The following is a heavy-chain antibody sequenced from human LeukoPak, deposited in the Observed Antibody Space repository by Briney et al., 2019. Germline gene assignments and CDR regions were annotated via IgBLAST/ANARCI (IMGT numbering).Heavy chain of an antibody. CDR2: IYYSGST. CDR3: ARDRVEGGAFDI. CDR1: GGSISSYY. V-gene: IGHV4-59*01. J-gene: IGHJ3*02. D-gene: IGHD3-16*01. Sequence: PSETLSLTCTVSGGSISSYYWSWIRQPPGKGLEWIGYIYYSGSTNYNPSLKSRVTISVDTSKNQFSLKLSSVTAADTAVYYCARDRVEGGAFDIWGQGTMVTVSS.